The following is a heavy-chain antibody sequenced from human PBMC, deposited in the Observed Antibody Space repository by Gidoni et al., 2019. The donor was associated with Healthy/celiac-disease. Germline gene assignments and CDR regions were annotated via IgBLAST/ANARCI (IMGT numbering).Heavy chain of an antibody. CDR2: ISYDGSNK. V-gene: IGHV3-30*18. J-gene: IGHJ4*02. D-gene: IGHD6-13*01. CDR3: AKDCPGGIAAAGTGFDY. Sequence: QVQLVESGGGVVQPGRSLRLSCAASGFTFSSTGMHWVRQAPGKGLELVAVISYDGSNKYYADSVKGRFTISRDNSKNTLYLQLNSLRAEDTAVYYCAKDCPGGIAAAGTGFDYWGQGTLVTVSS. CDR1: GFTFSSTG.